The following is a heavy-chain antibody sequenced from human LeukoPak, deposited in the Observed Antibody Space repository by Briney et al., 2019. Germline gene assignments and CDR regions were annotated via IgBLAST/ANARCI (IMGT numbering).Heavy chain of an antibody. V-gene: IGHV3-33*01. J-gene: IGHJ4*02. CDR1: GFTFSRYG. CDR3: ARDSPGQFDY. Sequence: GRSLRLSCAASGFTFSRYGMHWLRQAPGTGLEWVAVIWYDGSNKYYADSVKGRFTIYRDNSKNTLYLQMNSLRAEDTAVYYCARDSPGQFDYWGQGTLVTVSS. CDR2: IWYDGSNK.